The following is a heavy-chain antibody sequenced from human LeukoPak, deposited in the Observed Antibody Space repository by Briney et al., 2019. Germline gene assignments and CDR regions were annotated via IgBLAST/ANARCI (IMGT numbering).Heavy chain of an antibody. CDR2: IYTSGST. CDR1: GGSISSGSYY. D-gene: IGHD3-10*01. V-gene: IGHV4-61*02. CDR3: ARDVLLWFGEFYYYYYMDV. Sequence: SQTLSLTCTVSGGSISSGSYYWSWIRQPAGKGPEWIGRIYTSGSTNYNPSLKSRVTISVDTSKNQFSLKLSSVTAADTAVYYCARDVLLWFGEFYYYYYMDVWGKGTTVTISS. J-gene: IGHJ6*03.